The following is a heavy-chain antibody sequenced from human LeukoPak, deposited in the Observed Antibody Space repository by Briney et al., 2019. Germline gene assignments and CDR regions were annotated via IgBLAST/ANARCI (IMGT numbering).Heavy chain of an antibody. CDR3: ASRSSTVAATVLFDY. CDR1: GFTFSNYA. Sequence: GGSLRLSCAASGFTFSNYAMSWVRQAPGRGLEWVSSITGGGTRAYYADSVKGRFTISRDNSGYTLHLQMNSLRAEDTAVYYCASRSSTVAATVLFDYWGQGTLVTVSS. CDR2: ITGGGTRA. D-gene: IGHD6-13*01. J-gene: IGHJ4*02. V-gene: IGHV3-23*01.